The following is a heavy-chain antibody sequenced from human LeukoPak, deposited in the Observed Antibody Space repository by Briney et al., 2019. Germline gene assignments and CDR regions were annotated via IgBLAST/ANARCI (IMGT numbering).Heavy chain of an antibody. V-gene: IGHV4-39*01. J-gene: IGHJ4*02. D-gene: IGHD3-10*01. CDR2: INYGGTT. Sequence: SETLSLTCTVSGGSISSNNYYWSWIRQPPGREMEWIASINYGGTTYYNPSLKSRVTISVDTSKNQFSLRLSSVTAADTAVYLCARYVVSGAGRYYFDYWGQGSLITVSS. CDR3: ARYVVSGAGRYYFDY. CDR1: GGSISSNNYY.